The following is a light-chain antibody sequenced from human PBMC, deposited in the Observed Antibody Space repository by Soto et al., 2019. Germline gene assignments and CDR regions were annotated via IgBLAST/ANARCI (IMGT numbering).Light chain of an antibody. CDR1: QSVSSSY. V-gene: IGKV3-20*01. CDR2: RAS. Sequence: EIVLTQSPGTLSLSPGERATLSCRASQSVSSSYLAWYQQKPGQAPRLLIYRASSRATGIPDRFSGSGSGTDFTLTISRLEPEDCAVFYCQQYGSSPITFGQGTRLEIK. J-gene: IGKJ5*01. CDR3: QQYGSSPIT.